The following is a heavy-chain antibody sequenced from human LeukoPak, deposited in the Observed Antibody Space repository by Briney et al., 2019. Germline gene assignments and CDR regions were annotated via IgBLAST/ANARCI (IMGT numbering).Heavy chain of an antibody. CDR2: IYYGGST. Sequence: SETLSLTCTVSGGSGSSSSYYWGWIRQPPGKGLEWIGNIYYGGSTYYNPSLKSRVTISVDRSKNQFSLKLTSVTAADTAVYYCARAPLAAFDIWGQGTLVTVSS. CDR3: ARAPLAAFDI. V-gene: IGHV4-39*01. J-gene: IGHJ3*02. CDR1: GGSGSSSSYY.